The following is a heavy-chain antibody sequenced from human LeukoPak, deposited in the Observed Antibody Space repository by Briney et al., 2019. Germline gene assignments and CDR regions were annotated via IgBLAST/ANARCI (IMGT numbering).Heavy chain of an antibody. D-gene: IGHD3-3*01. CDR3: ARDNYDFWSGYFDY. Sequence: SVKASCKASGGTFSSYAISWVRQAPGQGLEWMGGIIPIFGTANYAQKFQGRVTITADESTSTAYMELSSLRSEDTAVYYCARDNYDFWSGYFDYWGQGTLVTVSS. J-gene: IGHJ4*02. V-gene: IGHV1-69*13. CDR1: GGTFSSYA. CDR2: IIPIFGTA.